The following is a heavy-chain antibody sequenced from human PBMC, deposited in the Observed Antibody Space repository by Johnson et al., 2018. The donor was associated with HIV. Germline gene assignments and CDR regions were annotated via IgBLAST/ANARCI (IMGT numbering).Heavy chain of an antibody. V-gene: IGHV3-30*04. Sequence: QVQLVESGGGVVQPGRSLRLSCVVSGFTYSSYAMHWVRQAPGKGLEWVAVISYDGSNKYYADSVKGRFTISRDNSKNTLYLQMNSLRGEDTALYYCARDSTPGGGDYVGYAFDIWGRGTMVTVSS. J-gene: IGHJ3*02. CDR3: ARDSTPGGGDYVGYAFDI. CDR2: ISYDGSNK. CDR1: GFTYSSYA. D-gene: IGHD4-17*01.